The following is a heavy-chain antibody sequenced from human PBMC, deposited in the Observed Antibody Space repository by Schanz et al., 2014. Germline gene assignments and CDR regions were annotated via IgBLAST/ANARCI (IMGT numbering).Heavy chain of an antibody. D-gene: IGHD6-13*01. Sequence: QVQLVQSGAEVKKPGSSVKVSCKTSGDTFSSYTINWVRHAPGQGLEWMGRIIPITGITNYAQKFQGRVTFTADKSTSTAFLEVNSLRSEDTAVYYCARNVIATGRAFDLWGPGTMVTVS. V-gene: IGHV1-69*02. CDR1: GDTFSSYT. CDR2: IIPITGIT. J-gene: IGHJ3*01. CDR3: ARNVIATGRAFDL.